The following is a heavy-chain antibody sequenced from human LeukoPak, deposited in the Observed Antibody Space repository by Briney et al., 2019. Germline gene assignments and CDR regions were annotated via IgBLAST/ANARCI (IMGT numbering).Heavy chain of an antibody. J-gene: IGHJ4*02. Sequence: PSETLSLTCAVSGYSISSGYYWGWIRQPPGKGLEWIGSIYHSGSTYYNPSLKSRVTISVDTSKNQISLKLSSVTAADTAVYYCARDSFGYDSSGYSPFDYLGQGALVTVSS. CDR3: ARDSFGYDSSGYSPFDY. CDR1: GYSISSGYY. V-gene: IGHV4-38-2*02. D-gene: IGHD3-22*01. CDR2: IYHSGST.